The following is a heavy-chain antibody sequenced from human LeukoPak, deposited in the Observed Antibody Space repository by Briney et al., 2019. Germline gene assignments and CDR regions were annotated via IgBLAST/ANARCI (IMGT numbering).Heavy chain of an antibody. J-gene: IGHJ4*02. D-gene: IGHD5-12*01. CDR3: ARKPLSGGYGGTIDY. V-gene: IGHV3-30*02. CDR1: GFTFSSYA. Sequence: GGSLRLSCAASGFTFSSYAMSWVRQAPGKGLEWVAFIRYDGSNKYYADSVKGRFTISRDNSKNTLYLQMNSLRAEDTAIYYCARKPLSGGYGGTIDYWGQGTLVTVSS. CDR2: IRYDGSNK.